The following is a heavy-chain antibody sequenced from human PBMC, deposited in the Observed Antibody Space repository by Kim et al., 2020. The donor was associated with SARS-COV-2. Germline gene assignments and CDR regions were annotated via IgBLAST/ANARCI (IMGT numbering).Heavy chain of an antibody. V-gene: IGHV2-5*01. D-gene: IGHD3-9*01. CDR3: AHTRDWLLWGDFDY. J-gene: IGHJ4*02. Sequence: SPSLKSRLTITKDTSKNQVVLTMTNMDPVDTATYYCAHTRDWLLWGDFDYWGQGTLVTVSS.